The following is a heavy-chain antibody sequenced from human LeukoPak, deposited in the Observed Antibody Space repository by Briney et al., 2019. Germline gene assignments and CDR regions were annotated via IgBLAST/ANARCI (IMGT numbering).Heavy chain of an antibody. CDR1: GYTFTGYD. V-gene: IGHV1-8*01. Sequence: ASVKVSCKSSGYTFTGYDINWVRQATGQGLEWMGWMNPNSGNTGYAQKFQGRVTMTRNTSISTAYMGLSSLRSEDTAVYYCARGIVATIVYYYYMDVWGKGTTVTISS. CDR3: ARGIVATIVYYYYMDV. J-gene: IGHJ6*03. CDR2: MNPNSGNT. D-gene: IGHD5-12*01.